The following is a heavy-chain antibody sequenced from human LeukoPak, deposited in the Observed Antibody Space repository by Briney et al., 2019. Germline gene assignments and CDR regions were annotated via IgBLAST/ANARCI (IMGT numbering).Heavy chain of an antibody. Sequence: GGSLRLSCAASGFTVSNNYMIWIRQAPGKGPEWVANIKQDGSEKYYVDSVKGRFTISRDNAKNSLYLQMNSLRAEDTTVYYCARVGVGYCSSTSCYLTDAFDIWGQGTMVTVSS. J-gene: IGHJ3*02. D-gene: IGHD2-2*01. CDR3: ARVGVGYCSSTSCYLTDAFDI. CDR2: IKQDGSEK. V-gene: IGHV3-7*01. CDR1: GFTVSNNY.